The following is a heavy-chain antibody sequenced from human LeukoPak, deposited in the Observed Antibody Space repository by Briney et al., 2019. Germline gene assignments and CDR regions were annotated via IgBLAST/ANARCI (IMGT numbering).Heavy chain of an antibody. CDR1: GGSINSYY. V-gene: IGHV4-4*07. J-gene: IGHJ4*02. Sequence: SETLSLTCTVSGGSINSYYRSWVRQPAGRGLEWIGRIYSSRSTNYTPSLKSRVSMSVDTSKNQFSLKLTSVTAADTAVYYCARGGKATVVTMWGQGILVTVSS. CDR2: IYSSRST. D-gene: IGHD4-23*01. CDR3: ARGGKATVVTM.